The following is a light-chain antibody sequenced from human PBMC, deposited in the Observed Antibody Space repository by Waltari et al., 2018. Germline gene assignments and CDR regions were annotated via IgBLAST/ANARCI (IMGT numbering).Light chain of an antibody. V-gene: IGLV3-21*04. Sequence: SSVVTQPPSVSVAPGETATITCGGDNLGTSSVHWYQQKAGQAPVLVIFYDRDRPSGIPDRFSGSNSGNTATLTISRVEAGDEARYYCHVWHPHVDPGVFGTGTEVTVL. J-gene: IGLJ1*01. CDR3: HVWHPHVDPGV. CDR2: YDR. CDR1: NLGTSS.